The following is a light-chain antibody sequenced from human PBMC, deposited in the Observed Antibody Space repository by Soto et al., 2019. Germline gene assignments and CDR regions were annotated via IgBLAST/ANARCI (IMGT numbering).Light chain of an antibody. Sequence: QSALTQPPSASGSPGQSVTISCTGTSSDVGGYNYVSWYQQHPGKAPKLMIYEVSKRPSGVPDRFSGSKSGDKASLTVSGLQAEDEADYYCSSYAGSKNPYVFGTGTKVTVL. V-gene: IGLV2-8*01. CDR2: EVS. CDR1: SSDVGGYNY. CDR3: SSYAGSKNPYV. J-gene: IGLJ1*01.